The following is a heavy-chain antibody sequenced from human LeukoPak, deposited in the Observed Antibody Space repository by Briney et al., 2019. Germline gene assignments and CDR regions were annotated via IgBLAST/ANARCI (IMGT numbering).Heavy chain of an antibody. J-gene: IGHJ4*02. Sequence: ASVKVSCKASGYTFTSYAMNWVRQAPGQGLEWMGWINTNTGNPTYAQGFTGRFVFSLDTSVSTAYLQISSLKAEDTAVYYCARGKWLQPMTIIYYFDYWGQGTLVTVSS. V-gene: IGHV7-4-1*02. CDR2: INTNTGNP. D-gene: IGHD5-24*01. CDR1: GYTFTSYA. CDR3: ARGKWLQPMTIIYYFDY.